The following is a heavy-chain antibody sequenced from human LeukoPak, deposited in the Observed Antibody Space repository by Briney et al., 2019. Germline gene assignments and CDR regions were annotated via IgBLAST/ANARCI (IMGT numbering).Heavy chain of an antibody. V-gene: IGHV1-18*01. J-gene: IGHJ3*02. CDR1: GYTFTTYV. CDR2: ISGYNGNT. Sequence: ASVKVSCKASGYTFTTYVIAWVRQAPGQGLEWMGWISGYNGNTNYAQKLQGRVTMTTDTSTSTANMELRSLRFDDTAVYYCARGSMTGAKFLAFEIWGQGTMVTVSS. CDR3: ARGSMTGAKFLAFEI. D-gene: IGHD1-20*01.